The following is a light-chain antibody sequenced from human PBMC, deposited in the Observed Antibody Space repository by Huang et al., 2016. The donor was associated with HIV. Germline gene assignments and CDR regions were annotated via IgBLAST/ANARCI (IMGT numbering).Light chain of an antibody. CDR3: QQYFTSPPLT. V-gene: IGKV1-NL1*01. Sequence: DIQMTQSPSSLSASVGDRVTITCRASQGISNSLAWYQQKPGRAPKLLVYAASRLGSGVPSRVSGRGSGTDYTLTMSRLQPEDFATYYCQQYFTSPPLTFGGGTKVEIK. CDR2: AAS. J-gene: IGKJ4*01. CDR1: QGISNS.